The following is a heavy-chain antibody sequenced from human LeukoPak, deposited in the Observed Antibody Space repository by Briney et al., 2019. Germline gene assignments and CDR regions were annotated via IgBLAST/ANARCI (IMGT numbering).Heavy chain of an antibody. Sequence: GASVKVSCKASGYTFTSYDINWVRQATGQGLEWMGWMNPNSGNTGYAQKFQGRVTMTRNTSISTAYMELSSLRSEDTAVYYCALYYYGSGSYPPDWGQGTPVTVSS. CDR1: GYTFTSYD. V-gene: IGHV1-8*01. D-gene: IGHD3-10*01. J-gene: IGHJ4*02. CDR3: ALYYYGSGSYPPD. CDR2: MNPNSGNT.